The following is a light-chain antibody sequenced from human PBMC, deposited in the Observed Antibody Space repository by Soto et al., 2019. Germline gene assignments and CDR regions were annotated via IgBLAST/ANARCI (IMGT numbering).Light chain of an antibody. CDR2: DVS. CDR3: SSYAGSFYV. J-gene: IGLJ1*01. V-gene: IGLV2-14*03. Sequence: QSALTQPASVSGSPGQSITLSCTGTSSDVGSYNYVSWYQQHPGKAPKLMIHDVSYRPSGVSNRFSGSKSGNTASLTISGLQAEDEDDYYCSSYAGSFYVFGTGTKVTV. CDR1: SSDVGSYNY.